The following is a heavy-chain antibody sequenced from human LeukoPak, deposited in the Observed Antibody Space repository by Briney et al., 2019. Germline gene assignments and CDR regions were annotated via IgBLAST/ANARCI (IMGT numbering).Heavy chain of an antibody. CDR1: GYTFTGYY. CDR3: ARGNIAAAGTPRGYYYYYMDV. J-gene: IGHJ6*03. V-gene: IGHV1-2*02. Sequence: ASVKVSCKASGYTFTGYYMHWVRQAPGQGLEWMGWINPNSGGTNYAQKFQGRVTMTRDTSISTAYMELSRLRSDDTAVYYCARGNIAAAGTPRGYYYYYMDVWGKGTTVTVSS. D-gene: IGHD6-13*01. CDR2: INPNSGGT.